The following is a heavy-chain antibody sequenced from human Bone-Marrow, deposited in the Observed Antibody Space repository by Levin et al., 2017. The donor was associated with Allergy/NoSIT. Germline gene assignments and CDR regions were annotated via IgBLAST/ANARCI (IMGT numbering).Heavy chain of an antibody. V-gene: IGHV4-38-2*01. CDR1: GYQISTGYY. CDR2: IYETDST. J-gene: IGHJ5*02. D-gene: IGHD2-21*02. Sequence: SETLSLTCSVSGYQISTGYYWAWLRQPPGKALEWIGSIYETDSTFYNPSLKRRVILSVDTSRNQVSLKVKSVTAADTATYYCARHFMVTDDNWFDPWGRGTAVTVSS. CDR3: ARHFMVTDDNWFDP.